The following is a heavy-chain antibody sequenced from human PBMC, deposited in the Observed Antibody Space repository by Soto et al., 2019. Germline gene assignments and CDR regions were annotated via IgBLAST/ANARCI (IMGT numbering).Heavy chain of an antibody. J-gene: IGHJ4*02. Sequence: SETLSLTCNVSGGSISYSYWSWIPHTPGKGLEWIGYGHSNGISKYNPSLESRVLISVDTSKSLFSLKVSSVTAADTAVYYCAGSFTEPYFFDFWGQGTLVTVSS. CDR2: GHSNGIS. V-gene: IGHV4-59*08. CDR3: AGSFTEPYFFDF. CDR1: GGSISYSY.